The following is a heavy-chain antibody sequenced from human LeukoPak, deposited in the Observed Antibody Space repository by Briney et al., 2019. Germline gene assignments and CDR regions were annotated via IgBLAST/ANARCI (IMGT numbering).Heavy chain of an antibody. CDR3: ARESQHGMDV. V-gene: IGHV1-3*01. J-gene: IGHJ6*04. Sequence: ASVKVSCKASGYTFTSYAMHWVRQAPGQRLEWMGWINAGNGNTKHSQKFQGRVTITRDTSANTAYMELSSLRSEDTAVYYCARESQHGMDVWGKGTTVTVSS. CDR2: INAGNGNT. CDR1: GYTFTSYA.